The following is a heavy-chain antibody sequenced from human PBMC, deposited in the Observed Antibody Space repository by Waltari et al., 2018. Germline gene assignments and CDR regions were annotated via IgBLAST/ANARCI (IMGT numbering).Heavy chain of an antibody. D-gene: IGHD2-8*01. CDR3: ARHIMWDGVANWFDP. CDR1: GYSFTSYW. V-gene: IGHV5-51*01. J-gene: IGHJ5*02. CDR2: VYPGDADT. Sequence: EVQLVQSGAEVKKPGESLKISCKGSGYSFTSYWIGWVRQMPGKGREWRGVVYPGDADTIYIPSFQGKVTISADKSISTAYLQWSSLKASDTAMYYCARHIMWDGVANWFDPWGQGTLVTVSS.